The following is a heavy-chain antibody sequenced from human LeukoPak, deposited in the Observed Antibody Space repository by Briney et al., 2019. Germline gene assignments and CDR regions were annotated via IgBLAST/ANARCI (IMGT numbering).Heavy chain of an antibody. Sequence: SETLSLTCTVSGGSISSSSYYWGWIRQPPGKGLEWIGSLYYSGNTYYNPSLTCRVTISVDTSKNQFSLKLSSVTAADTAVYYCARDLGAITMVRYFDYWGQGTLVTVSS. D-gene: IGHD3-10*01. J-gene: IGHJ4*02. CDR1: GGSISSSSYY. CDR3: ARDLGAITMVRYFDY. CDR2: LYYSGNT. V-gene: IGHV4-39*07.